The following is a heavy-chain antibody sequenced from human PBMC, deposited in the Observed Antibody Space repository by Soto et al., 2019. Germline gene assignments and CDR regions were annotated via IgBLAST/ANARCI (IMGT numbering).Heavy chain of an antibody. Sequence: PGGSLRLSCAASGFSLSGYNMNWVRQAPGKGLEWVSSISGDSNYIYYADSVQGRFTISRDNAKNSVYLQMNSLRAEDTAVYYCARVVYFDRSAYGLWGQGTMVT. D-gene: IGHD3-22*01. CDR3: ARVVYFDRSAYGL. J-gene: IGHJ3*01. V-gene: IGHV3-21*01. CDR1: GFSLSGYN. CDR2: ISGDSNYI.